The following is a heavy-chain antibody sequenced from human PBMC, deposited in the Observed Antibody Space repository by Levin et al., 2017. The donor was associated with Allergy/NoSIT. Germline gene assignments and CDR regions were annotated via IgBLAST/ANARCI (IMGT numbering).Heavy chain of an antibody. D-gene: IGHD6-19*01. CDR3: ATNGGWFRFDF. CDR1: GFTFRTSW. V-gene: IGHV3-7*02. CDR2: INQDGSTK. J-gene: IGHJ4*02. Sequence: GESLKISCEASGFTFRTSWMSWVRQGPGKGLEWVANINQDGSTKQYVDSVKGRFTLSRDNAKNSLYLQMDSLRAEDTAVYYCATNGGWFRFDFWGQGILVTVSS.